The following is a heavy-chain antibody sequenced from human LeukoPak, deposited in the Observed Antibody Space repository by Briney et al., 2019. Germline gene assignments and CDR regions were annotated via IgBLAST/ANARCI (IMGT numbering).Heavy chain of an antibody. V-gene: IGHV3-30*03. CDR1: GFTFSSYG. D-gene: IGHD3-10*01. CDR2: ISYDGSNK. Sequence: GGSLRLSCAASGFTFSSYGMHWVRQAPGKGLEWVAVISYDGSNKYYADSVKGRFTISRDNAKNSLYLQMNSLRDEDTAVYYCARRGSVGENWFDPWGQGTLVTVSS. CDR3: ARRGSVGENWFDP. J-gene: IGHJ5*02.